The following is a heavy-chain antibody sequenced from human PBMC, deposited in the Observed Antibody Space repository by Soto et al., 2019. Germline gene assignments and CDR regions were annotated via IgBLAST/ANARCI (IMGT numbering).Heavy chain of an antibody. CDR2: ISSSSSYI. CDR3: ARDRRDGYNFDY. Sequence: EVQLVESGGGLVKPGGSLRLSCAASGFTFSSYSMNWVRQAPGTGLEWVSSISSSSSYIYYADSVKGRFTISRDNAKNSLYLQMNSLRAEDTAVYYCARDRRDGYNFDYWGQGTLVTVSS. D-gene: IGHD5-12*01. J-gene: IGHJ4*02. V-gene: IGHV3-21*01. CDR1: GFTFSSYS.